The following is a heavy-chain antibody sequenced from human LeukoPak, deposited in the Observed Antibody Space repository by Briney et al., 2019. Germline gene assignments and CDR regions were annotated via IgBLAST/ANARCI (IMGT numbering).Heavy chain of an antibody. D-gene: IGHD6-19*01. CDR2: IYPAASDT. J-gene: IGHJ5*02. CDR3: ARSTVAGSNWFDP. V-gene: IGHV5-51*01. Sequence: GIIYPAASDTRYSPSFQGPVTISADKSISTAYLQWSSLKASDTAMYYCARSTVAGSNWFDPWGQGTLVTVSS.